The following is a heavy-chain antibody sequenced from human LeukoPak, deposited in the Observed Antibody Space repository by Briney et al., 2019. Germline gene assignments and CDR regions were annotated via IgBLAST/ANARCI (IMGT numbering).Heavy chain of an antibody. CDR2: ISYDGSNK. CDR3: AKGDVLLLI. D-gene: IGHD3-10*01. CDR1: GFTFSSYG. Sequence: GGSLRLSCAASGFTFSSYGMHWVRQAPGKGLEWVAVISYDGSNKYYADSVKGRFTISRDNSKNTPYLQMNSLRAEDTAVYYCAKGDVLLLIWGQGTMVTVSS. J-gene: IGHJ3*02. V-gene: IGHV3-30*18.